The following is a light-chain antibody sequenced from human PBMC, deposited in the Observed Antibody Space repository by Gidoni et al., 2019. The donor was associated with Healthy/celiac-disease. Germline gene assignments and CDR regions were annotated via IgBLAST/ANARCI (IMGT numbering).Light chain of an antibody. CDR3: QSADSSGDVV. CDR2: KDS. J-gene: IGLJ2*01. Sequence: SYELTQPPSVSVSPGQTARITCSGDALPKQYAYWYQQKPGQAPVLVIYKDSERPSGIPERFSGSSSGTTVTLTISGVQAEDEADYYCQSADSSGDVVFGGGTKLTVI. CDR1: ALPKQY. V-gene: IGLV3-25*03.